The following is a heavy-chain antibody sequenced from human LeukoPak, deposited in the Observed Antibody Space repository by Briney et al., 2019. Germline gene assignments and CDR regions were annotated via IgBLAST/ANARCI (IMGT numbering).Heavy chain of an antibody. V-gene: IGHV3-74*01. CDR2: IISDGSDT. CDR3: ASTFPYCSDDDCAL. J-gene: IGHJ1*01. Sequence: GGSLRLSCAASGFTFSSYWMHWVRQAPGKGLVWVSRIISDGSDTSYADSVKGRFTISRDNAKNTLYLQMNSLRGEDTAVYYCASTFPYCSDDDCALGGQGTLVTVSS. CDR1: GFTFSSYW. D-gene: IGHD2-15*01.